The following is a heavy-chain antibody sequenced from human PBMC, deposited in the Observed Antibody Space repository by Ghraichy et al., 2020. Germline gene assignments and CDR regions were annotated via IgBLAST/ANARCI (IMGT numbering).Heavy chain of an antibody. V-gene: IGHV3-9*01. D-gene: IGHD1-26*01. Sequence: GGSLRLSCAASGFTFDDYAMHWVRQAPGKGLEWVSGISWNSGSIGYADSVKGRFTISIDNAKNSLYLQMNSLRAEDTALYYCAKGGDDSGSSYWGQGTLVTVSS. CDR2: ISWNSGSI. J-gene: IGHJ4*02. CDR3: AKGGDDSGSSY. CDR1: GFTFDDYA.